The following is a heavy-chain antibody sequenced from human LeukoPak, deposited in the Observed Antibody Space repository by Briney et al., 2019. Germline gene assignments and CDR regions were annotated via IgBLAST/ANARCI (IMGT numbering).Heavy chain of an antibody. CDR2: IYYSGST. CDR3: AKTRPNSGRAFDY. J-gene: IGHJ4*02. CDR1: GGSINSVSYY. Sequence: PSETLSLTCTVSGGSINSVSYYWGWFRQHPGKGLEWIGYIYYSGSTYYNPSLKSRLTISIDTSKNQFSLKLSSVTAADTAVYYCAKTRPNSGRAFDYWGQGTLVTVSS. D-gene: IGHD1-26*01. V-gene: IGHV4-31*03.